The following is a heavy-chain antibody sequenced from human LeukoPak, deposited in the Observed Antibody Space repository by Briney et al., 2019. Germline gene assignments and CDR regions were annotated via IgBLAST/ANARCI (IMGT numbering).Heavy chain of an antibody. CDR3: ARDASSQAMAIRSFDY. Sequence: ASVKVSCKASGYTFTSYYMHWVRQAPGQGLEWMGIINPSGGSTSYAQKFQGRVTMTRDTSTSTVYMELSSLRSEDTAVYYCARDASSQAMAIRSFDYWGQGTLVTASS. V-gene: IGHV1-46*01. D-gene: IGHD3-3*02. CDR1: GYTFTSYY. J-gene: IGHJ4*02. CDR2: INPSGGST.